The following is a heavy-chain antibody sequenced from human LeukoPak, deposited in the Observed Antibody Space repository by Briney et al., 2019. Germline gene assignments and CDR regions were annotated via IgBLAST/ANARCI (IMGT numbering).Heavy chain of an antibody. D-gene: IGHD2-21*01. CDR3: SKESMYYP. CDR2: IRDSGGAT. J-gene: IGHJ5*02. Sequence: GGSLRLSCAASGFTFSSYAMVWVRQAPGKGLEWVSSIRDSGGATYYADSLKGRLTISRDNSKNTLFLQVNSLRVDDTAVYYWSKESMYYPWGQGTLVTVSS. CDR1: GFTFSSYA. V-gene: IGHV3-23*01.